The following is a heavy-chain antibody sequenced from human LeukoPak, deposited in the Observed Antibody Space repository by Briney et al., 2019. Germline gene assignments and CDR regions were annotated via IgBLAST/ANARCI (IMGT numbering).Heavy chain of an antibody. CDR2: ISSSGSTI. CDR1: GFTFSSYE. D-gene: IGHD2-15*01. J-gene: IGHJ6*03. Sequence: GGSLRLSCAASGFTFSSYEMNWVRQAPGKGLEWVSYISSSGSTIYYADSVKGRFTISRDNAKNSLYLQMNSLRAEDTAVYYCARGYCSGGSCRPPYYYYYMDVWGKGTTVTVSS. V-gene: IGHV3-48*03. CDR3: ARGYCSGGSCRPPYYYYYMDV.